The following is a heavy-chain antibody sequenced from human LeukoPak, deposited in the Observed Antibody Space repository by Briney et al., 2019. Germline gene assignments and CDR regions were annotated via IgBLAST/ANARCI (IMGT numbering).Heavy chain of an antibody. V-gene: IGHV3-30*04. CDR2: ISYDGSNK. CDR3: ARMDIVAIQTAFDI. CDR1: GFTFSSYA. D-gene: IGHD5-12*01. J-gene: IGHJ3*02. Sequence: GGSLRLSCAASGFTFSSYAMHWVRQAPGKGLEWVAVISYDGSNKYYADSVKGRFTISRDNSKNTLYLQMNRLGAEDTAVYCCARMDIVAIQTAFDIWGQGTMVTVSS.